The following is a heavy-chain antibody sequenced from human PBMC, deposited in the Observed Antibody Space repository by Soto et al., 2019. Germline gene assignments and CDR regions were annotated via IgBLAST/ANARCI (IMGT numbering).Heavy chain of an antibody. CDR2: INHSGIT. D-gene: IGHD1-1*01. CDR3: VRGPYNYNSRYFDY. Sequence: SETLSLTCTVSGGSFSGYFWTWIRQPPGKGLEWLAEINHSGITNYNPSVESRVSMSVDTSKNQFSLRLYSVTAADTAVYYCVRGPYNYNSRYFDYWRQGTLASVFS. V-gene: IGHV4-34*01. CDR1: GGSFSGYF. J-gene: IGHJ4*02.